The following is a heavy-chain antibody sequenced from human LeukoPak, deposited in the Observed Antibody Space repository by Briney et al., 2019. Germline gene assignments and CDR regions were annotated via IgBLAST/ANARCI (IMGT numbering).Heavy chain of an antibody. D-gene: IGHD5-18*01. CDR1: GGSFSGYY. CDR2: INHSGST. Sequence: SETLSLTCAVYGGSFSGYYWSWIRQPPGKGLEWIGEINHSGSTNYNPSLKSRVTISVDTSKNQFSLKLSSVTAADTAVYYCARGRNKNSYGLVYPNRSGYYFDYWGQGTLVTVSS. CDR3: ARGRNKNSYGLVYPNRSGYYFDY. V-gene: IGHV4-34*01. J-gene: IGHJ4*02.